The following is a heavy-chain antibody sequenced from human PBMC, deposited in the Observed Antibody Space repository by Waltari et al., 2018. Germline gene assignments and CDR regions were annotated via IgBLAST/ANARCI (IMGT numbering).Heavy chain of an antibody. CDR2: INHSGST. CDR3: ARGGPIPNWYFDL. J-gene: IGHJ2*01. CDR1: GGSFSGYY. Sequence: QVQLQQWGAGLLKPSETLSLTCAVYGGSFSGYYWSWIPQPPGKGLEWIGEINHSGSTNYNPSLKRRVTISVDTSKNQFSLKLSSVTAADTAVYYCARGGPIPNWYFDLWGRGTLVTVSS. V-gene: IGHV4-34*01.